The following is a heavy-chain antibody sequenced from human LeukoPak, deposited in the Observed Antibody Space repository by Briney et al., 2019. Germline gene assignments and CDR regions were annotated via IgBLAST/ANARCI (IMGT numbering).Heavy chain of an antibody. D-gene: IGHD1-26*01. Sequence: GGSLRLSCAASGFTFSSYSMNWVRQAPGKGLEWVSSISSSSSYIYYADSVKGRFTISRDNAKNSLYLQMNSLRAEDTAVYYCARVHHSGSYPYYYYYYMDVWGKGTTVTVSS. CDR1: GFTFSSYS. CDR3: ARVHHSGSYPYYYYYYMDV. V-gene: IGHV3-21*01. J-gene: IGHJ6*03. CDR2: ISSSSSYI.